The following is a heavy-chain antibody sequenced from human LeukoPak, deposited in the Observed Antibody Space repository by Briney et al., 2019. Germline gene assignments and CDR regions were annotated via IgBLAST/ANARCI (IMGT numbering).Heavy chain of an antibody. D-gene: IGHD5-18*01. Sequence: SETLSLTSTVSLGSIRISSAYWGWIRQPPGKGLEWIGSIYYSKNTSYNPSLKSRVTISADTSKNQFSLTLGSVSATDTAVYYCVSPRGFSYGYFDYWGQGTLVTVSS. V-gene: IGHV4-39*01. CDR3: VSPRGFSYGYFDY. J-gene: IGHJ4*02. CDR2: IYYSKNT. CDR1: LGSIRISSAY.